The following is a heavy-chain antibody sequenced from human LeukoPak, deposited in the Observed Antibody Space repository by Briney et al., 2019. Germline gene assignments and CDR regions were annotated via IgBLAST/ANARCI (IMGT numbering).Heavy chain of an antibody. J-gene: IGHJ5*02. V-gene: IGHV1-69*04. D-gene: IGHD4-17*01. CDR3: ARGHDYGDLFDP. CDR1: GGTFSSYA. CDR2: IIPILGIA. Sequence: ASVKVSCKASGGTFSSYAISWVRQAPGQGLECMGRIIPILGIANYAQKFQGRVTITADKSTSTAYMELSSLRSEDTAVYYCARGHDYGDLFDPWGQGTLVTVSS.